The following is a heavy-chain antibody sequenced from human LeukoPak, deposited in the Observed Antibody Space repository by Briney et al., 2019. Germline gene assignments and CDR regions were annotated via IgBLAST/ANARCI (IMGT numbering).Heavy chain of an antibody. CDR2: FDPEDGET. CDR3: ARRRTWSSGWYPSKSDYFDY. V-gene: IGHV1-24*01. D-gene: IGHD6-19*01. Sequence: ASVNVSCKVSGYTLTELSMHWVRPAPGKGLEWMGGFDPEDGETIYAQKFQGRVTMTEDTSTDTAYMELSSLRSEDTAVYYYARRRTWSSGWYPSKSDYFDYWGQGTLGTVSS. J-gene: IGHJ4*02. CDR1: GYTLTELS.